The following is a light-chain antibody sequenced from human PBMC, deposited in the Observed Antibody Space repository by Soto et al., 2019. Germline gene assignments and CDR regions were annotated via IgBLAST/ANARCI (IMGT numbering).Light chain of an antibody. Sequence: QSALTQPRSVSGSPGQSVTISCTGTSSDVGSYDHVAWYQQFPGKTPKLMIYEVSNRPSGVSSRFSGSKSGNTASLTISGLQAEDEADYYCISYTGSSTSYVFGSGTKVTVL. CDR3: ISYTGSSTSYV. V-gene: IGLV2-14*01. CDR1: SSDVGSYDH. CDR2: EVS. J-gene: IGLJ1*01.